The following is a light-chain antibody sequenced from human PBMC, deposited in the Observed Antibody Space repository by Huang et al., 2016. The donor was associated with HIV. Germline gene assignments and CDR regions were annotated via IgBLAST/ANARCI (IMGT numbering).Light chain of an antibody. J-gene: IGKJ5*01. Sequence: DILLTQSPSSLSASVGDRVTITCRASQNINTYLNWYQQKPGKAPSLLIHSSSTLQTGVPSRFRGSGSGTDFTLTVNSLQPEDSATYYCQQGYSALITFGQGTRL. V-gene: IGKV1-39*01. CDR3: QQGYSALIT. CDR1: QNINTY. CDR2: SSS.